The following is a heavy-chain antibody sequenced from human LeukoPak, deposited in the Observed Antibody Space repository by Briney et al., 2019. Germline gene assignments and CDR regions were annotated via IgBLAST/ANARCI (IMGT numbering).Heavy chain of an antibody. J-gene: IGHJ4*02. CDR3: ARDVALSGYDYVWGSPFDY. V-gene: IGHV3-7*01. CDR2: IKQDGSER. D-gene: IGHD3-16*01. CDR1: GFTFSSYW. Sequence: GGSLRLSCAASGFTFSSYWMSWVRQAPGKGLEWVANIKQDGSERYYVDPVKGRFTISRDNAKNSLYLQMNSLRAEDTAVYYCARDVALSGYDYVWGSPFDYWGQGTLVTVSS.